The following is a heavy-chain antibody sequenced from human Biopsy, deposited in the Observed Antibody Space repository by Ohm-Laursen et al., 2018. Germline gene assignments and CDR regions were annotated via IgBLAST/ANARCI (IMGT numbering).Heavy chain of an antibody. J-gene: IGHJ4*02. CDR1: GDTFSSFG. D-gene: IGHD1-1*01. CDR3: AKRGVERGRPLAY. V-gene: IGHV1-69*01. Sequence: GSSVNVSCKASGDTFSSFGISWVRQAPGQGLEWMGEINSMFGTTNYAQTFQGRVTITADGSTSTAYMEVSSLRSEDTAVYYCAKRGVERGRPLAYWGQGTLVTVSS. CDR2: INSMFGTT.